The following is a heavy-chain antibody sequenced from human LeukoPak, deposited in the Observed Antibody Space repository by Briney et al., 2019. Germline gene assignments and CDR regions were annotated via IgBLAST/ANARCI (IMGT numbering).Heavy chain of an antibody. CDR2: IMYDGSRE. V-gene: IGHV3-30*14. CDR1: GFSFGSYG. D-gene: IGHD1-14*01. J-gene: IGHJ3*02. Sequence: GKSLRLSCAASGFSFGSYGMHWVRQAPGKGLEWLAVIMYDGSREYYTESVKGRFTISRDNSKNTMYLQMNSLRADDTAVYYCAREVNDHVTGDPFEIWGQGTVVTVSS. CDR3: AREVNDHVTGDPFEI.